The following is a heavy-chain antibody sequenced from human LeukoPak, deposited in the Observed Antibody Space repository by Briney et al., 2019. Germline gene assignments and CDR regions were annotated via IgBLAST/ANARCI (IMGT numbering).Heavy chain of an antibody. D-gene: IGHD1-14*01. J-gene: IGHJ3*02. CDR1: GFKFDAYP. Sequence: GGSLKLSCAASGFKFDAYPMSWVRQAPGKGLEWVSSISDSGGSTHYAESVRGRFSLSRDNFEKTLYLQMNRLRAEDTAVYYCAKGKINHDGAFDIWGQGTRVIVAS. CDR2: ISDSGGST. CDR3: AKGKINHDGAFDI. V-gene: IGHV3-23*01.